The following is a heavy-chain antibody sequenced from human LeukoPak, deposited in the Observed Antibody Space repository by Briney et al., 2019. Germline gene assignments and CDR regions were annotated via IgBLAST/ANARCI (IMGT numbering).Heavy chain of an antibody. D-gene: IGHD6-13*01. J-gene: IGHJ5*02. CDR1: GFTFSSYW. CDR2: IKSDGRST. V-gene: IGHV3-74*01. CDR3: ARVAGYSSSVDAWFDP. Sequence: GRSLRLSCAASGFTFSSYWMLWVRQAPGKGLVWVSRIKSDGRSTIYAVSVKGRFTISRDNAKNTLYLQMNSLRAEDAAVYYCARVAGYSSSVDAWFDPWGQGTLVTVSS.